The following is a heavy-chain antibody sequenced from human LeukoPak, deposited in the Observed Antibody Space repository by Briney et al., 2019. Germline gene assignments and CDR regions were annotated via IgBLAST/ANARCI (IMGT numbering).Heavy chain of an antibody. CDR2: IYYSGST. CDR1: GGSISSYY. V-gene: IGHV4-59*01. J-gene: IGHJ4*01. Sequence: SETLSLTCTVSGGSISSYYWSWIRQPPGKGLEWIGYIYYSGSTNYNPSLKSRVTISVDTSKNQFSLKLSSVTAADTAVYYCARPPAGGHQAFDYGGQEPWSPSPQ. D-gene: IGHD2-2*01. CDR3: ARPPAGGHQAFDY.